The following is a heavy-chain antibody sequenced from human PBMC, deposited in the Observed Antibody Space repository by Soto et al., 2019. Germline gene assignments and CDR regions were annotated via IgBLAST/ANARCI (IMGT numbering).Heavy chain of an antibody. Sequence: QVQLQQWGAGLLKPSETLSLTCAVYGGSFSGYYWTWIRQSPEKGLAWIGEVNHSGTTYYNPSLKTRVTISVHTPKNQCSLKMSSVTAADTAVYYCARGIGYCSSINCYSSRRLRFDSWGQGTLVTVSS. J-gene: IGHJ4*02. V-gene: IGHV4-34*01. D-gene: IGHD2-2*01. CDR2: VNHSGTT. CDR3: ARGIGYCSSINCYSSRRLRFDS. CDR1: GGSFSGYY.